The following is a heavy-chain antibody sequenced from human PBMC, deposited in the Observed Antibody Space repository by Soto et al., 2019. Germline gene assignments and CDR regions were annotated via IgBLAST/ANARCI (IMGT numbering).Heavy chain of an antibody. CDR1: GGSSSGYY. Sequence: PSETLSLTCTVSGGSSSGYYWRWIRQPPGKGLEWIGYIYYSGSTNYNPSLKSRVTISVDTSKNQFSLKLSSVTAADTAVYYCARHVVVVVAATPAVWFDPWGQGTLVTVSS. V-gene: IGHV4-59*08. CDR3: ARHVVVVVAATPAVWFDP. CDR2: IYYSGST. D-gene: IGHD2-15*01. J-gene: IGHJ5*02.